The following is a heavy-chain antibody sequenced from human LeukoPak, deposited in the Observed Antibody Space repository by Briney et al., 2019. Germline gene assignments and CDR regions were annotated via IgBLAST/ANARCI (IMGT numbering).Heavy chain of an antibody. J-gene: IGHJ4*02. D-gene: IGHD2-15*01. CDR2: IKQDGSEK. CDR3: ARVGYYFHY. Sequence: GESLTLSCAASGFTFSSYWVSWVRQAPGKGREWVATIKQDGSEKDFMDSGKGRFTISRDNAKNALYLQMNSLRAEDTALYYGARVGYYFHYWGQGTLVTVSS. V-gene: IGHV3-7*01. CDR1: GFTFSSYW.